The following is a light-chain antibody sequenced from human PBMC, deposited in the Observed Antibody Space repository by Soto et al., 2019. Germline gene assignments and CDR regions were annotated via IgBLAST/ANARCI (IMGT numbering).Light chain of an antibody. Sequence: EIVMTQSPATLSVSPWERATLCCRASQSVSSNLAWYQQKPGQAPRLLIYGASTRATGIPARFSGSGSGTEFTLTISSLQSEDFTVYYCQQYNKWPLTFGQGTKVDIK. CDR3: QQYNKWPLT. J-gene: IGKJ1*01. CDR1: QSVSSN. V-gene: IGKV3-15*01. CDR2: GAS.